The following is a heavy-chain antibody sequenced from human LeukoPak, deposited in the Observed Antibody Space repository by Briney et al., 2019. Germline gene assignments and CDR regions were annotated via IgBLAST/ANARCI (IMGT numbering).Heavy chain of an antibody. CDR3: ARAYGSEEDYYYGMDV. Sequence: ASGTLSLTCAVSGGSISSSNWWSWVRQPPGKGLEWIGEIYHSGSTNYNPSLKSRVTTSVDKSKNQFSLKLSSVTAADTAVYYCARAYGSEEDYYYGMDVWGKGTTVTVSS. CDR2: IYHSGST. CDR1: GGSISSSNW. V-gene: IGHV4-4*02. J-gene: IGHJ6*04. D-gene: IGHD3-10*01.